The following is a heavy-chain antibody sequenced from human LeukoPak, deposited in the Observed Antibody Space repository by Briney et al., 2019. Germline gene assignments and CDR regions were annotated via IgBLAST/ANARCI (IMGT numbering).Heavy chain of an antibody. V-gene: IGHV4-59*01. Sequence: SETLSLTCTVSGGSISSYYWSWIRQPPGKGLEWIGYIYYTGRTNYNPSLKSRVTISIDTSKNQFSLKLRSVTAADTAVYYCARVDSSNWYDSRGYFDYWGQGTLVTVSS. CDR2: IYYTGRT. CDR3: ARVDSSNWYDSRGYFDY. J-gene: IGHJ4*02. D-gene: IGHD6-13*01. CDR1: GGSISSYY.